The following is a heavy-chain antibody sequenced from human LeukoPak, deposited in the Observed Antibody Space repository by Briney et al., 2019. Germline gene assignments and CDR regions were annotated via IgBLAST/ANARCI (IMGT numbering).Heavy chain of an antibody. V-gene: IGHV3-23*01. CDR2: TSGSGGST. CDR3: ARVSYYYDSSGYYPSFFDY. CDR1: GFTFSSYA. D-gene: IGHD3-22*01. Sequence: GSLRLSCAASGFTFSSYAMSWVRQAPGKGLEWVSTTSGSGGSTYYADSVKGRFTISRDNSKNTLYLQMNSLRAEDTAVYYCARVSYYYDSSGYYPSFFDYWGQGTLVTVSS. J-gene: IGHJ4*02.